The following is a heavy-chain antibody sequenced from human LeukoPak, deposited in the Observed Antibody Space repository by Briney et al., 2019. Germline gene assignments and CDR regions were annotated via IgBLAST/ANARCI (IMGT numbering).Heavy chain of an antibody. CDR2: SYNSGST. CDR3: ARDPGGAVFDI. V-gene: IGHV4-61*02. Sequence: SETLSLTCTVSGGSMSSGSYYWSWIRQPAGKGLEWIGRSYNSGSTNYNPSLKSRVTISVDTSKNQLPLKLSSVTAADTAMYYCARDPGGAVFDIWGQGTMVTVSS. D-gene: IGHD1-26*01. J-gene: IGHJ3*02. CDR1: GGSMSSGSYY.